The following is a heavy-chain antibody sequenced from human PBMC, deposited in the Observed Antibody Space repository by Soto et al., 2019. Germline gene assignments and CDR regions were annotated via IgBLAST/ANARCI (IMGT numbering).Heavy chain of an antibody. CDR3: ARDADTAAGTGDAFDI. D-gene: IGHD6-13*01. CDR2: FIPIFGTA. V-gene: IGHV1-69*12. J-gene: IGHJ3*02. Sequence: QVQLVQSGAEVKKPGSSVKVSCKASGGTFSSYAISWVRQAPGQGLEWMGGFIPIFGTANYAQKFQGRVTITADESTSTAYMELSSLRSEDTAVYYCARDADTAAGTGDAFDIWGQGTMVTVSS. CDR1: GGTFSSYA.